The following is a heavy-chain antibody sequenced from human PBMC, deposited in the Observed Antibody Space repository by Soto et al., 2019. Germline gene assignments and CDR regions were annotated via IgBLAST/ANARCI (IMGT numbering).Heavy chain of an antibody. CDR3: ARGDSTDCSNGVCSFLYNPDMDV. D-gene: IGHD2-8*01. CDR1: GYSFTDYH. V-gene: IGHV1-2*04. CDR2: INPKSGGT. J-gene: IGHJ6*02. Sequence: ASVKVSCKASGYSFTDYHIHWVRQAPGQGLEWLGRINPKSGGTSTAQKFQGWVTMTTDTSNSTASIELTRLTSDDTAIYYSARGDSTDCSNGVCSFLYNPDMDVWG.